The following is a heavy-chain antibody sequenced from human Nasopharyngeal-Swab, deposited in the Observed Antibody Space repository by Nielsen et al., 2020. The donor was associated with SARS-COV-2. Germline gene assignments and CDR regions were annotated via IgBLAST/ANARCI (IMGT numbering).Heavy chain of an antibody. CDR3: ARGRGSSGYYPTDY. V-gene: IGHV7-4-1*02. Sequence: ASVKVSCKPSGYTFTSYGISWVRQAPGQGLDWMGWINTNTGTPTYAQGFTGRFVFSLDTSVSTAYLQISSLKPEDTGVYYCARGRGSSGYYPTDYWGQGTLVTVSS. CDR1: GYTFTSYG. J-gene: IGHJ4*02. D-gene: IGHD3-22*01. CDR2: INTNTGTP.